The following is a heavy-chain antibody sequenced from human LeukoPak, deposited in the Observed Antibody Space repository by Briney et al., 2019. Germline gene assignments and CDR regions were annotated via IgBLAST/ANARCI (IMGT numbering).Heavy chain of an antibody. CDR3: ARDGTPNYSTGWVYMDV. J-gene: IGHJ6*04. CDR2: ISASGTLT. CDR1: GFSFSSYE. V-gene: IGHV3-48*03. Sequence: GGSLRLSCAASGFSFSSYEMNWVRQAPGKGLEWISYISASGTLTHYADSVEGRFTISRDNAKNSLFLQMNSLRGEDTAVYYCARDGTPNYSTGWVYMDVWGKGTTVTISS. D-gene: IGHD6-25*01.